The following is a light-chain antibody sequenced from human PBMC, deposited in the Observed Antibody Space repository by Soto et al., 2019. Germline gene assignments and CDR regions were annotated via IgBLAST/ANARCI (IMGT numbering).Light chain of an antibody. V-gene: IGKV4-1*01. CDR3: QQYYSTPYT. CDR2: WAS. CDR1: QSVLYSSNNKDF. J-gene: IGKJ2*01. Sequence: DIVMTQSPDSLAVSLGERATINCKSSQSVLYSSNNKDFLAWYQQKPRQPPKLLIYWASNRESGVPDRFSGSGSGTDFTLTISSLQAEDVAVYYCQQYYSTPYTFGQGTNLEIK.